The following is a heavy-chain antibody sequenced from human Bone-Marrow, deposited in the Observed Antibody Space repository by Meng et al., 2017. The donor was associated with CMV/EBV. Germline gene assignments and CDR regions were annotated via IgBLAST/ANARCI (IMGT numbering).Heavy chain of an antibody. D-gene: IGHD2-2*01. Sequence: GGSLRLSCAASGFTFSSYSLHWVRQAPGKGLEWVAVISYDGSNEYYTDSVKGRFTISRDNSKNSLYLQMNSLRAEDTAVYYCASRNPAAGGAFDIWGQGTMVTVSS. CDR3: ASRNPAAGGAFDI. CDR1: GFTFSSYS. J-gene: IGHJ3*02. V-gene: IGHV3-30-3*01. CDR2: ISYDGSNE.